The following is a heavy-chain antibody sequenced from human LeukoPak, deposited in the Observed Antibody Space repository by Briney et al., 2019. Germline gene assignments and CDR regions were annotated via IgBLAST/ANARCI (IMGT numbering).Heavy chain of an antibody. V-gene: IGHV3-23*01. CDR1: GFSFTNYA. CDR2: LRGDGET. CDR3: ARASWASNADAVW. Sequence: PGGSLRLSCAASGFSFTNYAMSWVRQAPARGPEWVSSLRGDGETFYADSVKGRFTLSRDDSRNTVYLQLNNLRVEDTAIYYCARASWASNADAVWWGQGTQVTVSP. J-gene: IGHJ4*02. D-gene: IGHD1-1*01.